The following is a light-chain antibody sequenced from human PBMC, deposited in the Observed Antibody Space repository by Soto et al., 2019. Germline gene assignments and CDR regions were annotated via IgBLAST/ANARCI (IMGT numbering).Light chain of an antibody. V-gene: IGLV2-14*01. CDR3: SSYTSSSTWV. CDR1: SSDVGGYNY. J-gene: IGLJ3*02. CDR2: EVS. Sequence: QSALTQPAPVPGSPGQSTTISCTGTSSDVGGYNYVSWYQQHPGKAPKLMIYEVSNRPSGVSNRFSGSKSGNTASLTISGLQAEGEADYYCSSYTSSSTWVFGGGTKVTVL.